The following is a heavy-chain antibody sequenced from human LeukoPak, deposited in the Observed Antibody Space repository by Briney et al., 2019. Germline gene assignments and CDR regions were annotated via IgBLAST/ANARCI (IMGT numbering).Heavy chain of an antibody. CDR3: ARAWGYYDSSGYQVNYFDY. CDR1: GGSISGYY. V-gene: IGHV4-59*12. Sequence: SETLSLTCTVSGGSISGYYWSWIRQPPGKGLEWIGYIYYSENTNYNPSLKSRVTMSVDTSKNQFSLKLSSVTAADTAVYYCARAWGYYDSSGYQVNYFDYWGQGTLVTVSS. CDR2: IYYSENT. J-gene: IGHJ4*02. D-gene: IGHD3-22*01.